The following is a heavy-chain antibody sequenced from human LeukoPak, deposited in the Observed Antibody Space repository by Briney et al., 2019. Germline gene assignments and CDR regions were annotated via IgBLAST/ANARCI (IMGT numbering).Heavy chain of an antibody. CDR1: GGSFSGYY. D-gene: IGHD4-17*01. Sequence: SETLSLTCAVYGGSFSGYYWSWIRQSPGKGLEWIGEINHSGSTNYNPSLKRRLTISVDTSKNQFSLKLSSVTAADTAMYYCARAYGDYRYYYYYMDVWGKGTTITVSS. CDR2: INHSGST. CDR3: ARAYGDYRYYYYYMDV. J-gene: IGHJ6*03. V-gene: IGHV4-34*01.